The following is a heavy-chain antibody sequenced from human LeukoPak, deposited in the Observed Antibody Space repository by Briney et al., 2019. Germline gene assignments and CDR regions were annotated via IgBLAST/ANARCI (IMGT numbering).Heavy chain of an antibody. D-gene: IGHD2-15*01. Sequence: GGSLRLSCAASGFTFSSYEMNWVRQAPGKGPEWVSYISSSGSSIYYADSVKGRFTISRDNAKNSLYLRMNSLRAEDTAVYYCARQIAHFDYWGQGTLVTVSS. CDR2: ISSSGSSI. J-gene: IGHJ4*02. CDR1: GFTFSSYE. CDR3: ARQIAHFDY. V-gene: IGHV3-48*03.